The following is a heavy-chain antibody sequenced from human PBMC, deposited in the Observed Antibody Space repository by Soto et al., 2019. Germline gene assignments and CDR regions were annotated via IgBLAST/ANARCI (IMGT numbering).Heavy chain of an antibody. D-gene: IGHD3-3*01. CDR2: ISAYNGNT. Sequence: ASVKVSCKASGYTFTSYGISWVRQAPGQGLEWMGWISAYNGNTNYAQKLQGRVTMTTDTSTSTAYMELRSLRSDDTAVYYCARTAYDFWSGYPVYFDYWGQGTLVTVSS. CDR1: GYTFTSYG. J-gene: IGHJ4*02. CDR3: ARTAYDFWSGYPVYFDY. V-gene: IGHV1-18*01.